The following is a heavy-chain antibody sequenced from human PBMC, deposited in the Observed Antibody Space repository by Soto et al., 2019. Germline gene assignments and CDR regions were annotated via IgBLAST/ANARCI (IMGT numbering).Heavy chain of an antibody. Sequence: EVQLVESGGGLVQPGGSLRLSCAASGFTFGNYWMHWGRQAPGKGLVWVSHINSDGSGTSYADSVKGRFTTSRDNAKNTLYLQMNSLRVEDTAVYYCSRGSSGSGSDYWGQGTLVTVSS. J-gene: IGHJ4*02. CDR3: SRGSSGSGSDY. CDR2: INSDGSGT. CDR1: GFTFGNYW. D-gene: IGHD3-10*01. V-gene: IGHV3-74*01.